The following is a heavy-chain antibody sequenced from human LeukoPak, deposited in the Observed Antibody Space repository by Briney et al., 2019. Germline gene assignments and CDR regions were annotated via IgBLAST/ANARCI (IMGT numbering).Heavy chain of an antibody. J-gene: IGHJ4*02. CDR3: TTKAY. Sequence: PGGSLRLSCTAPGSPFSNAWMTWVGQSPGKGLKWGGRIKSKSVGGTTDYAAPVRCTSPISRHDPKTTLYVQISSLRTPPTPAFYCTTKAYWGQGTLVTVSS. CDR2: IKSKSVGGTT. CDR1: GSPFSNAW. V-gene: IGHV3-15*01.